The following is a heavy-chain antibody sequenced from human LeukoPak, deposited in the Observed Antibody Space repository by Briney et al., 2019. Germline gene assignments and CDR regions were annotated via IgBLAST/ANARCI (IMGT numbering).Heavy chain of an antibody. V-gene: IGHV1-18*01. J-gene: IGHJ4*02. CDR2: ISAYNGNT. CDR1: GYTFTSYG. D-gene: IGHD3-22*01. CDR3: ARIGRDYYDSSGYYYFDY. Sequence: ASVKVSCKASGYTFTSYGISWVRQAPGQGLEWMGWISAYNGNTNYAQKLQGRVTMTTDTSTSTAYMELRSLRSDDTAVYYCARIGRDYYDSSGYYYFDYWGQGTLFTVSS.